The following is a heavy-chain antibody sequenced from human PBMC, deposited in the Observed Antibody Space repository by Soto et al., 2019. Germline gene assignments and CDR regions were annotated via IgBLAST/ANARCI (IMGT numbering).Heavy chain of an antibody. CDR2: IYHSWST. CDR3: ARAPRWGGKTGGWLDP. D-gene: IGHD1-1*01. J-gene: IGHJ5*02. CDR1: GGSISSGGYS. Sequence: SETLSLTCAVSGGSISSGGYSLSWIRQPPGKGLEWIGYIYHSWSTYYNPSLKSRVTISVDRSKNQFSLKLSSVTAADTAVYYCARAPRWGGKTGGWLDPWGQGTRVTVSS. V-gene: IGHV4-30-2*01.